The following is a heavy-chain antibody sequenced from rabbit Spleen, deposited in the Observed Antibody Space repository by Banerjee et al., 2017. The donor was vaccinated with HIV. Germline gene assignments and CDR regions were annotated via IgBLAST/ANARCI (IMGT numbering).Heavy chain of an antibody. CDR1: GFSFSSSYW. CDR2: IYGGSSGTT. J-gene: IGHJ4*01. Sequence: QEQLVESGGGLVQPEGSLTLTCTASGFSFSSSYWICWVRQAPGKGLEWIACIYGGSSGTTYYASWAKSRLSISTTSSTTVTLQKTRLATAAAAFYYCATEDEGDGYVADLDLWGPGTLVTVS. CDR3: ATEDEGDGYVADLDL. V-gene: IGHV1S45*01. D-gene: IGHD6-1*01.